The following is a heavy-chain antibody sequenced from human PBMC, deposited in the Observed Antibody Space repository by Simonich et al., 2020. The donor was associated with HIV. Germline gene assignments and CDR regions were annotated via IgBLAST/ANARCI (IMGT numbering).Heavy chain of an antibody. V-gene: IGHV5-51*01. CDR1: GYSFTSYW. J-gene: IGHJ4*02. CDR2: IYPGATDT. D-gene: IGHD3-22*01. CDR3: ARTYYYDSSGYYPYFDY. Sequence: EVQLVQSGAEVKKPGESLKISCKGSGYSFTSYWIGWVRQMPGKGLEWRGIIYPGATDTRHSPAFQGQVTISADKSISTAYLQWSSLKASDTAMYYCARTYYYDSSGYYPYFDYWGQGTLVTVSS.